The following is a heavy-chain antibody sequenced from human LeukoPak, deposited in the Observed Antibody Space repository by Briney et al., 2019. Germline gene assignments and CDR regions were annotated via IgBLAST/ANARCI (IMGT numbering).Heavy chain of an antibody. Sequence: SETLSLTCTVSGGSISSYYWSWIRQPPGKGLEWIGYIYYSGSTNYNPSLKSRVTIPVDTSKNQFSLKLSSVTAADTAVYYCARGYSYGYRWFDPWGQGTLVTVSS. CDR1: GGSISSYY. CDR3: ARGYSYGYRWFDP. J-gene: IGHJ5*02. CDR2: IYYSGST. D-gene: IGHD5-18*01. V-gene: IGHV4-59*01.